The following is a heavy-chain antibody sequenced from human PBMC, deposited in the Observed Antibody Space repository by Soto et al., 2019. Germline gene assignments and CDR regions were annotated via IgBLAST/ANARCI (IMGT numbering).Heavy chain of an antibody. CDR2: IYPCDSDT. D-gene: IGHD3-22*01. CDR3: ARHAGESSAWWFDP. Sequence: RQSLKISCQRCAYSFTSYCINWVRQLPGKILQWMQIIYPCDSDTRYSPSFQGQVTISADKSISTAYLQWSSLKASDTAMYYCARHAGESSAWWFDPWGQGTLVTVSS. V-gene: IGHV5-51*01. J-gene: IGHJ5*02. CDR1: AYSFTSYC.